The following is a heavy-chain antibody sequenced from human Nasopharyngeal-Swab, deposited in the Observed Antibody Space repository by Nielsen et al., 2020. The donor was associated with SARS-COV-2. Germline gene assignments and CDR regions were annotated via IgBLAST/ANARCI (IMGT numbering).Heavy chain of an antibody. J-gene: IGHJ4*02. CDR3: TRDHFGLEVFARPHFVY. CDR1: GFTFSSHW. Sequence: LKISCAASGFTFSSHWMHWVRQAPGKGLEWVGFNRFKPDGATTAYAASVKGRFTIPSDESTSVAYLKRNSQRTEDTGVYPWTRDHFGLEVFARPHFVYSCLGTFLTVSS. V-gene: IGHV3-49*04. CDR2: NRFKPDGATT. D-gene: IGHD3-16*01.